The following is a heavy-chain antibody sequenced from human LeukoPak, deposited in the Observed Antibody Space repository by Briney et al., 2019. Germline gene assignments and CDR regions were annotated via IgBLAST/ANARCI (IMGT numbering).Heavy chain of an antibody. J-gene: IGHJ3*02. D-gene: IGHD6-6*01. CDR2: INSNTGGT. V-gene: IGHV1-2*02. CDR3: ARDDSSSSANAFDI. CDR1: GYTFTGYH. Sequence: ASVKVSCKASGYTFTGYHMHWVRQAPGQGLEWMGWINSNTGGTNYAQEFQGRVTMTRDTSISTAYMDPSSLRSDDTAVYYCARDDSSSSANAFDIWGQGTMVSVSS.